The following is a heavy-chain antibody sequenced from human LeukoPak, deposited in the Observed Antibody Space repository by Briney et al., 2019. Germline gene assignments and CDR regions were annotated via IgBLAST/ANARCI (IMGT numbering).Heavy chain of an antibody. Sequence: GGSQRLSCVVSRLTFRGYWMRWVRQAPGKGLEWVAAINKDGSEKRYVDSVEGRFTISRDNARNSVYLQMTSLGAEDTAVYYCATYTQHFGAPGGADYWGLGTLVTVSS. CDR2: INKDGSEK. CDR1: RLTFRGYW. V-gene: IGHV3-7*03. J-gene: IGHJ4*02. D-gene: IGHD2-8*02. CDR3: ATYTQHFGAPGGADY.